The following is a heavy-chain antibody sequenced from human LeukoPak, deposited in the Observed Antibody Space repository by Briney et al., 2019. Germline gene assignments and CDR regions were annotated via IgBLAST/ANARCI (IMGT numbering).Heavy chain of an antibody. D-gene: IGHD4-17*01. CDR2: MNPNNGNT. V-gene: IGHV1-8*01. CDR3: ARGSDYGDYGGPDFDY. J-gene: IGHJ4*02. CDR1: GFTFTSYD. Sequence: ASVKVSCKASGFTFTSYDINWVRQASGQGLEWMGWMNPNNGNTGYAQKFQGRVTMTRDTSITTAYMELSSLRSEDTAVYYCARGSDYGDYGGPDFDYWGQGTLVTVSS.